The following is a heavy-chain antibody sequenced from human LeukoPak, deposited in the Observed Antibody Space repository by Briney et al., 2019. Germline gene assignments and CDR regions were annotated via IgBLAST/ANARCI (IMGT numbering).Heavy chain of an antibody. D-gene: IGHD2-15*01. Sequence: PGGSLRLSCAASGFTFSSYGMHWVRQAPGKGLEWVAVIWYDGSNEYYADSVKGRFTISRDNSKNTLYLQMNSLRAEDTAVYYCAKDRGVVVAAIDYWGQGTLVTVSS. CDR3: AKDRGVVVAAIDY. J-gene: IGHJ4*02. V-gene: IGHV3-33*06. CDR1: GFTFSSYG. CDR2: IWYDGSNE.